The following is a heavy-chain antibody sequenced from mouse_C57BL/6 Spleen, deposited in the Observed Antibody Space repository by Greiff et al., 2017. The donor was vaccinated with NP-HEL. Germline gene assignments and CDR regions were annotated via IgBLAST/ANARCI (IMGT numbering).Heavy chain of an antibody. D-gene: IGHD1-1*01. J-gene: IGHJ1*03. V-gene: IGHV3-6*01. CDR1: GYSITSGYY. CDR2: ISYDGSN. CDR3: ARVGSSYEYFDV. Sequence: EVKVEESGPGLVRPSQSLSLTCSVTGYSITSGYYWNWIRQFPGNKLEWMGYISYDGSNNYNPSLKNRISITRDTSKNQFFLKLNSVTTEDTATYYCARVGSSYEYFDVWGTGTTVTVSS.